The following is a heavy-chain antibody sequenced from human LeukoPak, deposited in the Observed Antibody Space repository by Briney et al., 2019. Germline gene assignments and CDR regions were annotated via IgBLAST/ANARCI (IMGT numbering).Heavy chain of an antibody. CDR1: GFSISSSA. Sequence: GGSLRLSCAASGFSISSSAMNWVRQAPGKGLEWVSSINNVASHIYYAGSVRGRFTISRDNAKNSLYLQMNSLRAEDTAVYYCARGQYSTRYWGQGTLVTVSS. J-gene: IGHJ4*02. D-gene: IGHD4-11*01. V-gene: IGHV3-21*01. CDR2: INNVASHI. CDR3: ARGQYSTRY.